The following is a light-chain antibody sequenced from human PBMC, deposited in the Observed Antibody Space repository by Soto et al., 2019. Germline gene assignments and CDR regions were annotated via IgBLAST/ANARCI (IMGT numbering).Light chain of an antibody. Sequence: QSALTQPPSVSGSPGQSVTISCTGTSSDVGSYNRVSWYQQPPGTAPKLMIYEVSNRPSGVPDRFSGSKSGNTASLTICGLQAEDEADYYCSSYTSSSTWVFGGGTKVTVL. J-gene: IGLJ3*02. V-gene: IGLV2-18*02. CDR3: SSYTSSSTWV. CDR1: SSDVGSYNR. CDR2: EVS.